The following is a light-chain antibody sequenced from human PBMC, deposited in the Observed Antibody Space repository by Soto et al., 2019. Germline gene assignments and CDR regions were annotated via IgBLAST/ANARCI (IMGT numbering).Light chain of an antibody. J-gene: IGKJ4*01. CDR1: QDISSY. Sequence: QLTQSPSSLSASVGDRVTITCRASQDISSYFAWYQQKPGKAPKLLIYGASTLQSGVSSRFSGSGSGTDFTLTSSSLHPEFSAYYCRQHLGNYPLTFGGGTKVDIK. CDR2: GAS. V-gene: IGKV1-9*01. CDR3: QHLGNYPLT.